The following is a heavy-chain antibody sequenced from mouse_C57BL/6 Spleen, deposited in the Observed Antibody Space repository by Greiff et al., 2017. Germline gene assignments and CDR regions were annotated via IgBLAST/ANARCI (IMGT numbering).Heavy chain of an antibody. Sequence: VQLQQSGAELVRPGASVKLSCKASGYTFTDYYINWVKQRPGQGLEWIARIYPGSGNTYYNEKFKGKATLTAEKSSSTAYMQLSSLISEDSAVYFCARGGNYPAWFAYWGQGTLVTVSA. CDR2: IYPGSGNT. CDR3: ARGGNYPAWFAY. CDR1: GYTFTDYY. J-gene: IGHJ3*01. D-gene: IGHD2-1*01. V-gene: IGHV1-76*01.